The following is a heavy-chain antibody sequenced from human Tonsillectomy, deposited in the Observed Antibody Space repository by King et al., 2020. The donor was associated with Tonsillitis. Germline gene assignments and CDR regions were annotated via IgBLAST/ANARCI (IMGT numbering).Heavy chain of an antibody. D-gene: IGHD6-19*01. V-gene: IGHV1-8*02. CDR2: MNPASGNA. CDR3: ARTAGTDY. Sequence: QLVQSGAEVKKPGASVKVSCKASGYTFTNYDINWVRQATGQGLEWMGWMNPASGNAGYAQKFHDRVTMTRNTSISTAYMELNSLRSEDTAVYYCARTAGTDYWGQGXLVTVSS. J-gene: IGHJ4*02. CDR1: GYTFTNYD.